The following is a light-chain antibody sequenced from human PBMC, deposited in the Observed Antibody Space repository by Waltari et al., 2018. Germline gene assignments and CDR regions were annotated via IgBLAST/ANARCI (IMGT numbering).Light chain of an antibody. J-gene: IGLJ2*01. CDR1: SSDVGGYNY. Sequence: QSALTQPPSASGSPGQSVTISCTGTSSDVGGYNYVSWYQQYPGKAPDLIIYEVSRRPSGVPDRFSGSKSGNTASLTVSGLQAEDEADYYCSSYTSSSTLVFGGGTKLTVL. V-gene: IGLV2-8*01. CDR2: EVS. CDR3: SSYTSSSTLV.